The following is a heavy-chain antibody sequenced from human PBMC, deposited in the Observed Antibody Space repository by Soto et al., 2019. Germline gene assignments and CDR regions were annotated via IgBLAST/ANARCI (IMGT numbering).Heavy chain of an antibody. Sequence: QVQLVQSGAEVREPGASVKVSCKASGYSFTSLDINWVRQTTGQGLEWMGWMQPSSGRTGYAQKFQGRVTMTRDTSKNTAYMELSSLTSYDTAFYYCARGVTAGVDYWGQGTLVTVSS. D-gene: IGHD1-26*01. CDR2: MQPSSGRT. V-gene: IGHV1-8*01. J-gene: IGHJ4*02. CDR3: ARGVTAGVDY. CDR1: GYSFTSLD.